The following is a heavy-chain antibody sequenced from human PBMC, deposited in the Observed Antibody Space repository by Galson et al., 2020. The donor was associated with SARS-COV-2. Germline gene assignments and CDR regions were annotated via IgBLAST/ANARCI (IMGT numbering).Heavy chain of an antibody. CDR3: ARDEGYSSGYSTSDS. V-gene: IGHV4-38-2*02. D-gene: IGHD3-22*01. J-gene: IGHJ4*02. CDR1: SFSISSAYF. CDR2: IHHSGRT. Sequence: SETLSLTCAVPSFSISSAYFWGWIRQSPGTGLEWIGSIHHSGRTYYNPSLKSRVTISMDTSKNQFSLLLTSVTAADTAVYYCARDEGYSSGYSTSDSGGQGTLVTVSS.